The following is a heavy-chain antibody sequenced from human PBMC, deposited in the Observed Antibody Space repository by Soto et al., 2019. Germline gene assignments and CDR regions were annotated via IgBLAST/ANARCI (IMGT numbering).Heavy chain of an antibody. CDR2: IKQDGSGK. V-gene: IGHV3-7*01. CDR1: GFTFSSYW. Sequence: GGSLRLSCAASGFTFSSYWMSWVRQAPGKGLEWVANIKQDGSGKYYVDSVKGRFTISRDNAKNSLYLQMNSLRAEDTAVYYCARSYCSSTSCYFVAYYYYMDVWGKGTTVTVSS. CDR3: ARSYCSSTSCYFVAYYYYMDV. J-gene: IGHJ6*03. D-gene: IGHD2-2*01.